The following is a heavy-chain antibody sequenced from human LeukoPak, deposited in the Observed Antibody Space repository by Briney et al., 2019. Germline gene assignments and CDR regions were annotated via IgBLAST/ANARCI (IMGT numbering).Heavy chain of an antibody. V-gene: IGHV3-30-3*01. CDR2: ISYDGSNK. CDR1: GFTFSSYA. D-gene: IGHD1-26*01. J-gene: IGHJ4*02. Sequence: GGSLRLSCAASGFTFSSYAMHWVRQAPGKGLEWVAVISYDGSNKYYADPVKGRFTISRDNSKNTLYLQMNSLRAEDTAVYYCARGRWELLSYFDYWGQGTLVTVSS. CDR3: ARGRWELLSYFDY.